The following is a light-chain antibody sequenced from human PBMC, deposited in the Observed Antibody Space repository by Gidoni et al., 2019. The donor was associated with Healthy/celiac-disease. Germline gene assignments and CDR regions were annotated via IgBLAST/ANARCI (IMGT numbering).Light chain of an antibody. Sequence: DIVMTQSPLSLPVTPGEPASIACRSSQSRLHSNGYNYLDWYLQKPGQSPKLLIYLGSNRASGVPDRFSGSGSGTDFTLKISRVEAEDVGVYYCMQALQTPWTFGQGTKVEIK. J-gene: IGKJ1*01. CDR1: QSRLHSNGYNY. CDR2: LGS. CDR3: MQALQTPWT. V-gene: IGKV2-28*01.